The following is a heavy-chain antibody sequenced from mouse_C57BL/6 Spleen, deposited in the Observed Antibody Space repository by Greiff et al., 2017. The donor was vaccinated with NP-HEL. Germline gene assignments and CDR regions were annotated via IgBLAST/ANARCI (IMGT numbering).Heavy chain of an antibody. V-gene: IGHV1-74*01. D-gene: IGHD2-4*01. Sequence: VQLVESGAELVKPGASVKVSCKASGYTFTSYWMHWVKQRPGQGLEWIGRIHPSDSDTNSNQKFKGKATLTVDKSSSTAYMQLSSLTSEDSAVYYCAIEAIPYYDYDPYYFDYWGQGTTLTVSS. CDR3: AIEAIPYYDYDPYYFDY. CDR2: IHPSDSDT. CDR1: GYTFTSYW. J-gene: IGHJ2*01.